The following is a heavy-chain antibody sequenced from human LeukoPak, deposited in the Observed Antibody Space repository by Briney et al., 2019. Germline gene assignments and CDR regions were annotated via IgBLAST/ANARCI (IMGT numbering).Heavy chain of an antibody. V-gene: IGHV4-61*01. CDR3: ARGDMVRGVIAFGMDV. CDR2: IHYSGST. CDR1: GGSVSSGSYY. J-gene: IGHJ6*02. D-gene: IGHD3-10*01. Sequence: SETLSLTCTVSGGSVSSGSYYWSWIRQPPGKGLEWIGYIHYSGSTNYNPPLKSRVTISVDTSKNQFSLKLSSVTAADTAVYYCARGDMVRGVIAFGMDVWGQGTTVTVSS.